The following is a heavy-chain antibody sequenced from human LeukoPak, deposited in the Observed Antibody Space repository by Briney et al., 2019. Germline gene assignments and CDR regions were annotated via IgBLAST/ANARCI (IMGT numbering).Heavy chain of an antibody. CDR1: GGSISSHY. Sequence: SETLSLTCTVSGGSISSHYWSWIRQPPGKGLEWIGYIYYSGSTNYNPSLKSRVTISVDTSKNQFSLKLGSVTAADTAVYYCARAGARRGLYYYMDVWGKGTTVTVSS. CDR2: IYYSGST. J-gene: IGHJ6*03. D-gene: IGHD7-27*01. CDR3: ARAGARRGLYYYMDV. V-gene: IGHV4-59*11.